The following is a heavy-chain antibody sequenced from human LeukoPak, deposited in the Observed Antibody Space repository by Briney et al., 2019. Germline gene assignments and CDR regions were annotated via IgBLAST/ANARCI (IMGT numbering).Heavy chain of an antibody. V-gene: IGHV3-33*01. J-gene: IGHJ4*02. Sequence: PGGSLRLSCAASGFTFSSYGMHWVRQAPGKGLEWVAVIWYDGSNKYYVDSVKGRFTISRDNSKNTLYLQMNSPRAEDTAVYYCARDLTFGGSYLFDYWGQGTLVTVSS. D-gene: IGHD1-26*01. CDR3: ARDLTFGGSYLFDY. CDR1: GFTFSSYG. CDR2: IWYDGSNK.